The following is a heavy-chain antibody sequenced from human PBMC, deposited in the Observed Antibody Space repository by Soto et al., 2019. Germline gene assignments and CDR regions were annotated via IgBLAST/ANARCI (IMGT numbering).Heavy chain of an antibody. D-gene: IGHD6-19*01. CDR2: VSHDGRNT. V-gene: IGHV3-30*18. CDR3: AKGGRQWLVTSDFNY. J-gene: IGHJ4*02. Sequence: VQLVESGGGVVQPGRSLRLSCAASGFTFSDYAMHWVRQAPGKGVEWVAVVSHDGRNTHYADSVKGRFTISRDSSKNPVSLEMTSLRAEDTAVYSCAKGGRQWLVTSDFNYWGQGALVTVSS. CDR1: GFTFSDYA.